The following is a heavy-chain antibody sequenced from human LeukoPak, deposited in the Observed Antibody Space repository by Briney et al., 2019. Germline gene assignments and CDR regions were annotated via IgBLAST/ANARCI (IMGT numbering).Heavy chain of an antibody. Sequence: GGSLRLSCAASGFTFRSYWMSWVRQAPGKGLEWVANVKEDGSEKYYVDSVKGRFTISRDSAKNSLYLQMNSLRVEDTAVYYCARDHNYGSDYWGQGTLVTVSS. D-gene: IGHD5-18*01. CDR2: VKEDGSEK. CDR3: ARDHNYGSDY. CDR1: GFTFRSYW. V-gene: IGHV3-7*03. J-gene: IGHJ4*02.